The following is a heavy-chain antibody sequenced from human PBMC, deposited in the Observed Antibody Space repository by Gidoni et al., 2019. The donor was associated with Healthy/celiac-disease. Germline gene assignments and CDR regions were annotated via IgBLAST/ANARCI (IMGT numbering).Heavy chain of an antibody. CDR1: GGSISSSSYY. CDR3: ARHWEMATIGY. CDR2: IYYSGST. V-gene: IGHV4-39*01. Sequence: QLQLQESGPGLVKPSETLSLTCTVSGGSISSSSYYWGWIRQPPGKGLEWIGSIYYSGSTYYNPSLKSRVTISVDTSKNQFSLKLSSVTAADTAVYYCARHWEMATIGYWGQGTLVTVSS. D-gene: IGHD5-12*01. J-gene: IGHJ4*02.